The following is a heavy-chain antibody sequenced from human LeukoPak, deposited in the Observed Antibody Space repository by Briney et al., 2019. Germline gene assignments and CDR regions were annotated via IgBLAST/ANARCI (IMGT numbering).Heavy chain of an antibody. CDR2: ISGSGGST. CDR1: GFTFSSCA. V-gene: IGHV3-23*01. Sequence: PGGSLRLSCAASGFTFSSCAMSWVRQAPGKGLEWVSAISGSGGSTYYADSVKGRFTISRDNSKNTLYLQMNSLRAEDTAVYYCAKDRGAYYYGSGSYYTALDYWGQGTLVTVSS. CDR3: AKDRGAYYYGSGSYYTALDY. D-gene: IGHD3-10*01. J-gene: IGHJ4*02.